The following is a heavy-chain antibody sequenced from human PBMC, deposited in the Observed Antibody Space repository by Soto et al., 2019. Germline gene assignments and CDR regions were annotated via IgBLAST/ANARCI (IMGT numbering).Heavy chain of an antibody. J-gene: IGHJ6*02. V-gene: IGHV3-21*01. CDR3: ARDGEQHLVLDYYYAMDV. CDR1: GFTFNASN. CDR2: ITSTSLNI. Sequence: EVQLVESGGGLVKPGGSLRLSCAASGFTFNASNMNWVRQAPGKGLEWVSSITSTSLNIYYTDSIKGRFTISRDNAKNSLYLQMHSLRAEDTTVYYCARDGEQHLVLDYYYAMDVWGQGTTVIVSS. D-gene: IGHD3-10*01.